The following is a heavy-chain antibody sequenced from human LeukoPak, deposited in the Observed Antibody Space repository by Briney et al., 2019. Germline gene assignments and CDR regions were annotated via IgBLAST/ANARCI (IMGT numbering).Heavy chain of an antibody. CDR1: GFTFSSYG. Sequence: GGSLRLSCAASGFTFSSYGMHWIRQAPGKGLEWVAFIRNDGSIIYNADSVKGRFTISRDNSKNTLYLQMNSLRGDDTAVYYCAKDTPLCYFDYWGQGTLVTVSS. CDR3: AKDTPLCYFDY. CDR2: IRNDGSII. D-gene: IGHD3-16*01. J-gene: IGHJ4*02. V-gene: IGHV3-30*02.